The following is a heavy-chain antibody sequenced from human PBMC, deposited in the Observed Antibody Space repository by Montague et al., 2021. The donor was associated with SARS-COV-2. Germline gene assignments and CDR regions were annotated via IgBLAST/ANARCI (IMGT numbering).Heavy chain of an antibody. D-gene: IGHD1-14*01. CDR3: ARETMTADAFDI. CDR1: GASVGSSD. CDR2: FYIVGST. Sequence: SETLSLTCTVSGASVGSSDWGWIRQSPGKGLEWIGYFYIVGSTDYNPSRKSRATISRDTSKNQISLKVRSVTAADTAVYYCARETMTADAFDIWGQGTMVTVSS. J-gene: IGHJ3*02. V-gene: IGHV4-59*02.